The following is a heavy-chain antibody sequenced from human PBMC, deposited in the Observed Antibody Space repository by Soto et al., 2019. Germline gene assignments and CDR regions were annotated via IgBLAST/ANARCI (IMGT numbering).Heavy chain of an antibody. V-gene: IGHV3-23*01. J-gene: IGHJ4*01. D-gene: IGHD3-10*01. CDR2: ISGNGDRT. CDR3: AKECKEEWFGELFQFDY. CDR1: GFTFSSYA. Sequence: EVQLLESGGGLAQPGGSLRLSCAASGFTFSSYAMSWVRQAPGKGLEWVSGISGNGDRTNYADSVRGRFTVSRDNSKNTLYLQMNSLRVEDTAVYYCAKECKEEWFGELFQFDYWGHGALVTVSS.